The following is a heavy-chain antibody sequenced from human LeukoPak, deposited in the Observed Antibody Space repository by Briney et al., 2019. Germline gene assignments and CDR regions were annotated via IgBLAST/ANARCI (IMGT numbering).Heavy chain of an antibody. J-gene: IGHJ4*02. CDR1: GYALTELS. CDR2: VDPKDGET. CDR3: AGDVLVSGGSYYHGF. D-gene: IGHD3-10*01. Sequence: ASVKVSCKVSGYALTELSIHWVRQAPGKGFEWMGGVDPKDGETIYAQNFQDRVTVTDDRYTDTSYMELSGLTSEDTALYYCAGDVLVSGGSYYHGFWGQGTLFTVSS. V-gene: IGHV1-24*01.